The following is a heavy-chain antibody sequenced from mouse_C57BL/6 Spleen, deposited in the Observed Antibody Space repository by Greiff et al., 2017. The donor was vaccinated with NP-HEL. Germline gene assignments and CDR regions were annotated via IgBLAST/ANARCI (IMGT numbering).Heavy chain of an antibody. CDR2: IRLKSDNYAT. J-gene: IGHJ2*01. V-gene: IGHV6-3*01. CDR1: GFTFSNYW. CDR3: TRAYYSNYYDY. Sequence: EVKLMESGGGLVQPGGSMKLSCVASGFTFSNYWMNWVRQSPEKGLEWVAQIRLKSDNYATHYAESVKGRFTISSDDSKSSVYLQMNNLRAEDTGIYYCTRAYYSNYYDYWGQVTTLTVSS. D-gene: IGHD2-5*01.